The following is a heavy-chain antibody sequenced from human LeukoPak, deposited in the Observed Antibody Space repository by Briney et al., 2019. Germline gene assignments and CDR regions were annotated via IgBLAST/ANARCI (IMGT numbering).Heavy chain of an antibody. J-gene: IGHJ6*03. Sequence: GGSLRLSCAASGFTFSSCGMHWVRQAPGKGLEWVTFIRYDGSNKYYADSVKGRFTISRDNSKNTMYLQMKSLRAEDTAVYHCAKSDMYCNGGTCYPYYYMDVWGKGTTVTVSS. CDR2: IRYDGSNK. CDR1: GFTFSSCG. V-gene: IGHV3-30*02. D-gene: IGHD2-15*01. CDR3: AKSDMYCNGGTCYPYYYMDV.